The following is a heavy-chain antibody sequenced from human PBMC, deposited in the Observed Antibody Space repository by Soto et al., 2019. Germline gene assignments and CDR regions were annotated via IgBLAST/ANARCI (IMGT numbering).Heavy chain of an antibody. D-gene: IGHD5-12*01. J-gene: IGHJ4*02. CDR3: ASSRSGYSGYDGLDY. Sequence: GASVKVSCKASGGTFSSYAISWVRQAPGQGLEWMGGIIPIFGTANYAQKFQGRVTMTRDTSISTAYMELSRLRSDDTAVYYCASSRSGYSGYDGLDYWGQGTLVTVSS. V-gene: IGHV1-69*05. CDR2: IIPIFGTA. CDR1: GGTFSSYA.